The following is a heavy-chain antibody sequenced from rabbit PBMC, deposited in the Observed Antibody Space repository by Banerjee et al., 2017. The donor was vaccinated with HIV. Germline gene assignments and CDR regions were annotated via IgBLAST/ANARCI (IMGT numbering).Heavy chain of an antibody. Sequence: QQQLEESGGGLVKPEGSLTLTCKASGSDISSNAMCWVRQAPGKGLELIACIYSSNGDKWYASWVNGRFTISRSTSLNTVDLKMTSLTVADTATYFCARAGYGSYYTNGMDLWGQGTLVTVS. CDR2: IYSSNGDK. D-gene: IGHD8-1*01. CDR3: ARAGYGSYYTNGMDL. V-gene: IGHV1S47*01. J-gene: IGHJ6*01. CDR1: GSDISSNA.